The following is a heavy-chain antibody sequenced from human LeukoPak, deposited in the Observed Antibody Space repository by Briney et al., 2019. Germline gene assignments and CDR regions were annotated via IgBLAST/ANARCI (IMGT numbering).Heavy chain of an antibody. D-gene: IGHD5-18*01. CDR2: INPNSGGT. V-gene: IGHV1-2*02. Sequence: ASVKVSCKASGYTFTGYYMHWVRQAPGQGLEWMGWINPNSGGTNYAQKFQGRVTMTRDTSISTAYMELSRLRSDDTAVYYCAREYSYAAGNWFDPWGQGTLVTVSS. CDR1: GYTFTGYY. CDR3: AREYSYAAGNWFDP. J-gene: IGHJ5*02.